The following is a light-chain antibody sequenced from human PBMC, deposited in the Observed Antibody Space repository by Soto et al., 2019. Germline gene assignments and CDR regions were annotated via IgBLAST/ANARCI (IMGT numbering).Light chain of an antibody. J-gene: IGKJ1*01. CDR3: QQYNNWPRT. CDR2: GAS. CDR1: QSVSSN. Sequence: EIVMTQYPATRSVSPGERSTLSCRASQSVSSNLAWYQQKPGQAPRLLIYGASTRATGIPARFSGSGSGTEFTLTVSSLQSEDFAVYYCQQYNNWPRTFGQGTKVEIK. V-gene: IGKV3-15*01.